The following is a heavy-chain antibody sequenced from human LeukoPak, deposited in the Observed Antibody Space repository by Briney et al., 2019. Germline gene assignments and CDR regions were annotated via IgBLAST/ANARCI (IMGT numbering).Heavy chain of an antibody. CDR1: GYTFTSYD. J-gene: IGHJ4*02. CDR3: ARVRGLYSYGNPQY. Sequence: ASVKVSCKASGYTFTSYDIKWVRQATGQGLEWMGWMNPNSGNTGYAQKFQGRVTMTRNTSISTAYMELSSLRSEDTAVYYCARVRGLYSYGNPQYWGQGTLVTVSS. V-gene: IGHV1-8*01. CDR2: MNPNSGNT. D-gene: IGHD5-18*01.